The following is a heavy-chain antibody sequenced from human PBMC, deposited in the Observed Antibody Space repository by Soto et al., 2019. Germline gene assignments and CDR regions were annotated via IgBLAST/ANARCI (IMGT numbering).Heavy chain of an antibody. CDR3: ARDLQADY. Sequence: ASVKVSCKAYGYTFSSYGLSWVRQAPGQRLEWMGWINAGNGNTKYSQKFQGRVTITRDTSASTAYMELSSLRSEDTAVYYCARDLQADYWGQGTLVTVSS. CDR2: INAGNGNT. J-gene: IGHJ4*02. CDR1: GYTFSSYG. V-gene: IGHV1-3*01.